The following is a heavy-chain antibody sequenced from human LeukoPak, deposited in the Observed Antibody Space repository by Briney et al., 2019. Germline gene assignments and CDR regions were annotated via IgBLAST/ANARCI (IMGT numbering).Heavy chain of an antibody. CDR1: GYTFTSYG. J-gene: IGHJ4*02. Sequence: ASVKVSCKASGYTFTSYGINWVRQAPGQGLEWMGWISAYNGNTNYAQKLQGRVTMTTDTSTSTAYMELRSLRSDDTAVYYCARGAYCSGGSCYSGVLGYFDYWGQGTLVTVSS. V-gene: IGHV1-18*01. CDR2: ISAYNGNT. D-gene: IGHD2-15*01. CDR3: ARGAYCSGGSCYSGVLGYFDY.